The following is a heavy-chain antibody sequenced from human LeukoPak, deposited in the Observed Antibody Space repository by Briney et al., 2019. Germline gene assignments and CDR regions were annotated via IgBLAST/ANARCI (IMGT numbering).Heavy chain of an antibody. CDR3: ARDDTSDFSWY. J-gene: IGHJ4*02. D-gene: IGHD3-22*01. CDR1: GYSISSGYY. CDR2: IHHSGAT. V-gene: IGHV4-38-2*02. Sequence: SETLSLTCAVSGYSISSGYYWGWIRQPPAKELEWIVIIHHSGATSYNPSLKSRVTISVYTSKNQFSLNLTSVTAADTAVYYCARDDTSDFSWYWGQGTLVTVSS.